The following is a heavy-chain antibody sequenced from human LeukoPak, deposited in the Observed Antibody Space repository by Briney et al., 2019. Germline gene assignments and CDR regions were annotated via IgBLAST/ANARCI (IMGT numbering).Heavy chain of an antibody. D-gene: IGHD6-13*01. J-gene: IGHJ3*02. V-gene: IGHV4-59*12. CDR3: ARDREQQLVRFYNAFDI. CDR2: IYYSGST. CDR1: GGSISSYY. Sequence: SETLSLTCTVSGGSISSYYWSWIRQPPGKGLEWIGYIYYSGSTIYNPSLKSRVATSVDTSKNQFSLKLRSVTAADTAVYYCARDREQQLVRFYNAFDIWGQGTMVTVSS.